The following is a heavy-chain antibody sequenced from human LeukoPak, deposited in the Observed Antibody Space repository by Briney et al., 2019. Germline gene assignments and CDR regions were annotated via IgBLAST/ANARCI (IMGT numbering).Heavy chain of an antibody. CDR1: GFTVSSNY. CDR3: ARGGSGWLHDAFDI. D-gene: IGHD5-24*01. J-gene: IGHJ3*02. V-gene: IGHV3-53*01. CDR2: IYSGGST. Sequence: GGSLRLSCAASGFTVSSNYMSWVRQAPGKGLEWVSVIYSGGSTYYADSVKGRFTISRDNSKNTLYLQMNSLRAEDTAVYYCARGGSGWLHDAFDIWGQGTMVPVSS.